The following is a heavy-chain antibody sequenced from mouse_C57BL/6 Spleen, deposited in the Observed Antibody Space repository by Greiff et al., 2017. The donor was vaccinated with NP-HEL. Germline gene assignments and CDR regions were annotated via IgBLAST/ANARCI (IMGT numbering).Heavy chain of an antibody. CDR2: IDPETGGT. CDR1: GYTFTDYE. D-gene: IGHD1-1*01. CDR3: TRKTLLSYAMDY. Sequence: QVHVKQSGAELVRPGASVTLSCKASGYTFTDYEMHWVKQTPVHGLEWIGAIDPETGGTAYNQKFKGKAILTADKSSSTAYMELRSLTSEDSAVYYCTRKTLLSYAMDYWGQGTSVTVSS. V-gene: IGHV1-15*01. J-gene: IGHJ4*01.